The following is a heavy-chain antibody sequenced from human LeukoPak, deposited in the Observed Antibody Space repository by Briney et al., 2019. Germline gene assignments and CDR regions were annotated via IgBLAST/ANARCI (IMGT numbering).Heavy chain of an antibody. CDR1: GIKFSDSW. Sequence: GGSLRLSCVVSGIKFSDSWMSGVRQAPGKGGEWVGRIKSRGGGGTADCGALVKGIFTTSRDDSATPVYLLMDSLQTEDTAVYYCTWMTPIVTVDFWGQGTLVTVSS. CDR3: TWMTPIVTVDF. V-gene: IGHV3-15*01. CDR2: IKSRGGGGTA. J-gene: IGHJ4*02. D-gene: IGHD1-26*01.